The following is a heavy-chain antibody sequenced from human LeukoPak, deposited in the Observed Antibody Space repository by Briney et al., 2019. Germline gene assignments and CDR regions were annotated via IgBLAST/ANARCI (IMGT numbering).Heavy chain of an antibody. D-gene: IGHD3-10*01. V-gene: IGHV4-39*01. CDR3: ARLGFGAHWFDP. CDR1: GGSIGSSSYY. Sequence: PSETLSLTCTVYGGSIGSSSYYWDWIRQPPGKGLEWIGSIYYSGSPYYNPSLKSRVTISVDTSKNQFSLKLSSVTAADTAVYYCARLGFGAHWFDPWGQGTLVTVSS. J-gene: IGHJ5*02. CDR2: IYYSGSP.